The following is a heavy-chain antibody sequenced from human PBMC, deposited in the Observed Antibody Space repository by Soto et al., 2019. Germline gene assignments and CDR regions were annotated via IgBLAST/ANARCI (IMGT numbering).Heavy chain of an antibody. J-gene: IGHJ6*02. CDR1: GFTFSNYA. CDR3: AKRAFYGSGIPNYYGMDV. V-gene: IGHV3-23*01. D-gene: IGHD3-10*01. Sequence: ESGGGLVQPGGSLRLSCAASGFTFSNYAMTWVRQAPGKGLEWVSVISGTGGGTNNADSAKGRFTTSRDNSKNTLYLQMNSLRDEDTAVYYCAKRAFYGSGIPNYYGMDVWGQGTAVTVSS. CDR2: ISGTGGGT.